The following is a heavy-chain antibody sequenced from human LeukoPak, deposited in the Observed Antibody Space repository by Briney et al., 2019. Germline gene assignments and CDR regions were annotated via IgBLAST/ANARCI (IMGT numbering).Heavy chain of an antibody. J-gene: IGHJ3*02. CDR1: GYTFTSYY. CDR3: ARVSGYYFLLDAFDI. V-gene: IGHV1-2*02. D-gene: IGHD3-22*01. CDR2: INPNSGGT. Sequence: ASVKVSCKASGYTFTSYYMHWVRQAPGQGLEWMGWINPNSGGTNYAQKFQGRVTMTRDTSISTAYMELSRLRSDDTAVYYCARVSGYYFLLDAFDIWGQGTMVTVSS.